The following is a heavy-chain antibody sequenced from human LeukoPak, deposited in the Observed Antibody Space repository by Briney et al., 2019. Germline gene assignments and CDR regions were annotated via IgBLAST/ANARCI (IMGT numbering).Heavy chain of an antibody. D-gene: IGHD7-27*01. J-gene: IGHJ5*02. Sequence: PSGTLSLTCVVYGESFSGDYWSWIRQPPGKGLEWRGEINHSGSTNYNPSLKSRVTLSVDTSKNQFSLKLSSVTSADTAVYYCARGDRAGEEYKWFDPSGQGNLVTVSS. CDR1: GESFSGDY. V-gene: IGHV4-34*01. CDR3: ARGDRAGEEYKWFDP. CDR2: INHSGST.